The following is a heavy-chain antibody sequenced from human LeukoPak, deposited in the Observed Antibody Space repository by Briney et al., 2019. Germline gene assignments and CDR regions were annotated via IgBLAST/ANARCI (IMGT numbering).Heavy chain of an antibody. Sequence: GGSLRLSCAASGFTFNSYEMNWVRQAPGKGLEWVSYISSSGSTIYYADSVKGRFTISRDNAKNSLYLQMNSLRAEDTAVYYCARDRAMEALDYWGQGTLVTVSS. CDR3: ARDRAMEALDY. D-gene: IGHD3-3*01. J-gene: IGHJ4*02. V-gene: IGHV3-48*03. CDR1: GFTFNSYE. CDR2: ISSSGSTI.